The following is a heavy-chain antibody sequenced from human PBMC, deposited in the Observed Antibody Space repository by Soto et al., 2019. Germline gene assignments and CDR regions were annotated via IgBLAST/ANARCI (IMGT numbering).Heavy chain of an antibody. J-gene: IGHJ4*02. V-gene: IGHV1-69*13. CDR1: GGTFSSYA. CDR2: IIPIFGTA. Sequence: SVKVSCKACGGTFSSYAISWVRQAPGQGLEWMGGIIPIFGTANYAQKFQGRVTITADESTSTAYMELSSLRAEDTAVYYCARDGGGGYSGYDLDYWGQGTLVTVSS. CDR3: ARDGGGGYSGYDLDY. D-gene: IGHD5-12*01.